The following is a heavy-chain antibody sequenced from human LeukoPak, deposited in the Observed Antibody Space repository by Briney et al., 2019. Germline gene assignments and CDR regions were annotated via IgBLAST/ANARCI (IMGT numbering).Heavy chain of an antibody. V-gene: IGHV4-30-2*01. CDR2: IYHSGGS. D-gene: IGHD3-9*01. J-gene: IGHJ5*02. Sequence: PSETLSLTCTMSGGSITSGDNYWSWIRQPPGKGLEWIGYIYHSGGSYYNPSLKSRATISVDRSKNQVSLKMSSVTAADTAVYYCVRDYFDWFFSPWGQGTLVTVFS. CDR1: GGSITSGDNY. CDR3: VRDYFDWFFSP.